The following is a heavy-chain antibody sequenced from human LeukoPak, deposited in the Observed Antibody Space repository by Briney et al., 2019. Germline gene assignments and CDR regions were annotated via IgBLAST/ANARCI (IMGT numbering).Heavy chain of an antibody. D-gene: IGHD6-13*01. J-gene: IGHJ3*02. V-gene: IGHV3-30-3*01. Sequence: GGSLRLSCAASGFTFSSYAMHWVRQAPGKGLEWVAVISYDGSNKYYADSVKGRFTISRDNSKNTLYLQMNSLRAEDTAVYYCAKDLSFGSSWYWTEDAFDIWGQGTMVTVSS. CDR2: ISYDGSNK. CDR3: AKDLSFGSSWYWTEDAFDI. CDR1: GFTFSSYA.